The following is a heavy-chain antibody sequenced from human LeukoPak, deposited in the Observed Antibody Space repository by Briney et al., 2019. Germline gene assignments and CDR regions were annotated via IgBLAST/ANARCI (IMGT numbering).Heavy chain of an antibody. V-gene: IGHV3-43*01. J-gene: IGHJ4*02. Sequence: GGSLRLSCAASGFTFDDYTMHWVRQAPGKGLEWVSLISWDGGSTYYADSVKGRFTISRDNSKNSLYLQMNSLRTEDTALYYCAKDIMFRSGYDPTAFDYWGQGTLVTVSP. CDR3: AKDIMFRSGYDPTAFDY. CDR1: GFTFDDYT. D-gene: IGHD5-12*01. CDR2: ISWDGGST.